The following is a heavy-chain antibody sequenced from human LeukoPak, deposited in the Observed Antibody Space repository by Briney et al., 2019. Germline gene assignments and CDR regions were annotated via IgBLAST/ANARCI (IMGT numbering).Heavy chain of an antibody. CDR1: GFTFSSYA. D-gene: IGHD2-2*01. Sequence: GGSLRLSCAASGFTFSSYALTWVRQAPGKGLEWVSAISGSSDSTLFADSVKGRFTISRDNFKNTLYLQMNSLRAEDTAVYYCAKTQRDCSSTSCSRYFGMDVWGQGTTVTVSS. CDR3: AKTQRDCSSTSCSRYFGMDV. V-gene: IGHV3-23*01. J-gene: IGHJ6*02. CDR2: ISGSSDST.